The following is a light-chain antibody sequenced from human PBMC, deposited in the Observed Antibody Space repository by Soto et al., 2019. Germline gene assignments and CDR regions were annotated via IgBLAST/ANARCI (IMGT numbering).Light chain of an antibody. CDR3: QQHGSSPIT. CDR2: GAS. V-gene: IGKV3-20*01. Sequence: EIVLTQSPGTLSLSPGEKATLSCRASESLNSNYLAWHQQKPGQAPRLLIYGASSRATGIPDRFSGSGSGTDFTLTINRLEPEDFAVYYCQQHGSSPITFGQGTRLEIK. J-gene: IGKJ5*01. CDR1: ESLNSNY.